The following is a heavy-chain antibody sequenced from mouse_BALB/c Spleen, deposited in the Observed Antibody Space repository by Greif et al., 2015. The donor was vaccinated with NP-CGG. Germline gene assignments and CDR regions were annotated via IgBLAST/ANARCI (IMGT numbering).Heavy chain of an antibody. CDR3: RGDSSCYDY. CDR2: IDPENGDT. V-gene: IGHV14-4*02. Sequence: VQLQQSGAELVRSGASVKLSCTASGFNIKDYYMHWVKQRPEQGLEWIGWIDPENGDTEYAPKFQGKATMTADTSSNTAYLQLSSPTSEDTAVYYCRGDSSCYDYWGQGTTLTVSS. J-gene: IGHJ2*01. CDR1: GFNIKDYY. D-gene: IGHD3-2*01.